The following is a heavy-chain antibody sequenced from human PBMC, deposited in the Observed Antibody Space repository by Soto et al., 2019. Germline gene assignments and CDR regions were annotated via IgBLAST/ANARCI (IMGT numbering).Heavy chain of an antibody. CDR3: TTALYYDFWSGYYVMDV. J-gene: IGHJ6*04. V-gene: IGHV3-15*01. CDR2: IKSKTDGGAT. CDR1: GFTFSNAW. D-gene: IGHD3-3*01. Sequence: LRLSCAASGFTFSNAWMSWVRQAPGKGLEWVGRIKSKTDGGATDYAAPVKGRFTISRDDSKNTLYLQMNSLKTEDTAVYYCTTALYYDFWSGYYVMDVWGKGTTVTVSS.